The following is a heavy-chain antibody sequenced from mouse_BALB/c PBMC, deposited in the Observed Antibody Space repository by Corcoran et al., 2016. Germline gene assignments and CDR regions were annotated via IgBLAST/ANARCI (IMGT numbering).Heavy chain of an antibody. V-gene: IGHV1-18*01. CDR3: ASNGNYVALFAY. D-gene: IGHD2-1*01. CDR1: GYTFTEYT. Sequence: EVQPPQSGPEMVKPGASVKISCQTSGYTFTEYTMHWVKQSHGKSLECIGGINPNNGGTSYNQKFKGKATLTVDKSSSTAYMELRSLTSEDSAVYYCASNGNYVALFAYWGQGTLVTVSA. J-gene: IGHJ3*01. CDR2: INPNNGGT.